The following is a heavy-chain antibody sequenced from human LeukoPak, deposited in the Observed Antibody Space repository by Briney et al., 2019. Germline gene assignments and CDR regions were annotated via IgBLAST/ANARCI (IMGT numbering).Heavy chain of an antibody. Sequence: SETLSLTCSVSGGSIRSVSYYRGWIRQPPGKGLEWIGSIYYSGTAYYNPSLESRVTISVDTSMHQFSLKMSSVTAADTAVYYCARRSSRAADFDYWGQGTLVTVSS. CDR3: ARRSSRAADFDY. CDR2: IYYSGTA. J-gene: IGHJ4*02. V-gene: IGHV4-39*01. D-gene: IGHD6-13*01. CDR1: GGSIRSVSYY.